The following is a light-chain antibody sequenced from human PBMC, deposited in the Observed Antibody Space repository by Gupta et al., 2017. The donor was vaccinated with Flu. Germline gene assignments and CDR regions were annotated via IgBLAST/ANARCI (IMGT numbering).Light chain of an antibody. V-gene: IGLV2-14*01. CDR3: SSYRSGASRV. CDR1: SQDIGTYNF. J-gene: IGLJ1*01. CDR2: EVS. Sequence: QSALTQPASVSGSPGQSISLSCTGTSQDIGTYNFVSWYIQHPGKAPKLLIFEVSKRPSGISDRFSGSKSGNTASLSISGLQAEDEGDYYCSSYRSGASRVFGTGTTVT.